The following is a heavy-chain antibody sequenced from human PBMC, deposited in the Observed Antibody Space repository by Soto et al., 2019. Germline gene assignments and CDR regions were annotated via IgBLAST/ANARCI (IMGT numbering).Heavy chain of an antibody. J-gene: IGHJ4*02. D-gene: IGHD6-13*01. V-gene: IGHV3-23*01. CDR2: LSDSGISI. CDR3: AKVSSSWYAGFFDL. Sequence: PGESLRLSCTASGFTFRRNAMAWVRQAPGKGLEWVSGLSDSGISIYYADSVKGRFTISRANSKNTLYLQIHTLRAEDTAVYYCAKVSSSWYAGFFDLWGQGTLVTVS. CDR1: GFTFRRNA.